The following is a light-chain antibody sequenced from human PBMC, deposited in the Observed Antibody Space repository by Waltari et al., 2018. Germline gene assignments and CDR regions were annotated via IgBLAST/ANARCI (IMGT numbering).Light chain of an antibody. CDR1: QSVGRY. CDR3: QKYVSLPAT. V-gene: IGKV3-20*01. J-gene: IGKJ1*01. Sequence: EIVLTQSPATLSLSPGESATLPCRASQSVGRYLAWYQQKPGQAPRLLIYDASIRATGIPDRFSGSGSGTDFSLTISRLEPEDFAVYYCQKYVSLPATFGQGTKVEIK. CDR2: DAS.